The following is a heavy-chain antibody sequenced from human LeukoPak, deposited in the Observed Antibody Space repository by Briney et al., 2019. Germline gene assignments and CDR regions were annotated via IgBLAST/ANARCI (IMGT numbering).Heavy chain of an antibody. CDR1: GGSFSSYY. J-gene: IGHJ4*02. Sequence: SETLSLTCTVSGGSFSSYYWSWIRQPPGKGLEWIGYIYYSGNTEYTPSLKSRVTMSLDTSKNQFSLNLNSVTAADTAVYYCARAVITFGVPVAKGFDCWGQGTLVTVSS. CDR2: IYYSGNT. CDR3: ARAVITFGVPVAKGFDC. V-gene: IGHV4-59*12. D-gene: IGHD3-16*01.